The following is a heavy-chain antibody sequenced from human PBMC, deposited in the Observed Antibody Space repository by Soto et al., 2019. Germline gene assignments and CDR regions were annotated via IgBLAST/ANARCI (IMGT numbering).Heavy chain of an antibody. V-gene: IGHV4-34*01. CDR3: ARVERGTATTGVDAFDI. D-gene: IGHD1-7*01. J-gene: IGHJ3*02. CDR1: GGSGNSGNYY. CDR2: MSHSGGT. Sequence: QVQLQQWGAGLLKPSETLSLTCAVYGGSGNSGNYYWSWIRQPPGKGLEWIGEMSHSGGTHFNPSLKSRVTISVDTSKNQFSLKLCSVTAADTALYYCARVERGTATTGVDAFDIWGPGTLVTVSS.